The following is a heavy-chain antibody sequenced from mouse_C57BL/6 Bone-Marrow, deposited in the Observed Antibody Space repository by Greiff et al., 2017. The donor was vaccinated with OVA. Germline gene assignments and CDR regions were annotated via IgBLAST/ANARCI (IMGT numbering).Heavy chain of an antibody. V-gene: IGHV1-75*01. CDR2: IFPGSGST. CDR3: ARDTTVVAKAMDY. D-gene: IGHD1-1*01. Sequence: VKLVESGPELVKPGASVKISCKASGYTFTDYYINWVKQRPGQGLEWIGWIFPGSGSTYYNEKFKGKATLTVDKSSSTAYMLLSSLTSEDSAVYFCARDTTVVAKAMDYWGQGTSVTVSS. J-gene: IGHJ4*01. CDR1: GYTFTDYY.